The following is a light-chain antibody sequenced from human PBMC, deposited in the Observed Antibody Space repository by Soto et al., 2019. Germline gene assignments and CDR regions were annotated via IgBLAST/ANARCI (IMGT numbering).Light chain of an antibody. CDR2: SIS. Sequence: DIQLTQSPSSLSASVGDRVSITCRTSQTISTFLNWYHHRPGQAPTLLIYSISNLQSGVPSRFSGGGAGTEFTLTISSLQHEDFGSYSCQQTYNLPPTFGGGTRVQIK. CDR1: QTISTF. V-gene: IGKV1-39*01. CDR3: QQTYNLPPT. J-gene: IGKJ4*01.